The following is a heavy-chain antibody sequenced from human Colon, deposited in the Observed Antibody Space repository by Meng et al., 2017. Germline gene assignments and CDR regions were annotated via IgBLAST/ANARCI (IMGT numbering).Heavy chain of an antibody. CDR1: GFTFSSYA. J-gene: IGHJ5*01. D-gene: IGHD6-13*01. CDR3: AINGIVATVFNWFDS. V-gene: IGHV3-64*01. CDR2: ISPNGGST. Sequence: GESLKISGAGSGFTFSSYAMHWVRQAPGKGLEYVSGISPNGGSTYYANSVKGRFTISRDNSKNTLYLQMGSLRADDMAVYYCAINGIVATVFNWFDSWGQGTLVTVSS.